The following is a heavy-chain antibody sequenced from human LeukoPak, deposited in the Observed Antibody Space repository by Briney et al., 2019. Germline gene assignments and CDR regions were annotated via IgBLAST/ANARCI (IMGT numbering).Heavy chain of an antibody. D-gene: IGHD2-8*01. CDR1: GFTFSSYA. J-gene: IGHJ4*02. V-gene: IGHV3-30*04. Sequence: GGSLRLSCAASGFTFSSYAMHWVRQAPGKGLEWVAVISYDGSNKYYADSVKGRFTISRDNSKNTLYLQMNSLRAEDTAVYYCARGYCTNGVCSTGYFDYWGQGTLVTVSS. CDR2: ISYDGSNK. CDR3: ARGYCTNGVCSTGYFDY.